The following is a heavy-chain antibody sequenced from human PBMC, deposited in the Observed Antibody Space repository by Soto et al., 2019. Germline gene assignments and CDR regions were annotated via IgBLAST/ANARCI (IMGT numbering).Heavy chain of an antibody. J-gene: IGHJ4*02. CDR2: ISGSGGST. Sequence: GGSLRLSCAASGFTFSSYAMSWVRQAPGKGLEWVSAISGSGGSTDYADSVRGRLTISRDNSKNTLYLKMNSLRAEDRAVYYCAKDKNSYGTYYFDYWAQGTLVTVSS. V-gene: IGHV3-23*01. CDR3: AKDKNSYGTYYFDY. D-gene: IGHD5-18*01. CDR1: GFTFSSYA.